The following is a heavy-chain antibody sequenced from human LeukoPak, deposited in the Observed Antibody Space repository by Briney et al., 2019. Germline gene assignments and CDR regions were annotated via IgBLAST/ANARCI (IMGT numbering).Heavy chain of an antibody. D-gene: IGHD2-2*01. Sequence: PSETLSLTCTVSGGSISSGGYYWSWIRQHPGTGLEWIGYIYYSGSTYYNPSLKSRVTISVDTSKNQFSLKLSSVTAADTAVYYCARMINYCSSTSCYPMEAFDIWGQGTMVTVSS. V-gene: IGHV4-31*03. CDR2: IYYSGST. CDR1: GGSISSGGYY. CDR3: ARMINYCSSTSCYPMEAFDI. J-gene: IGHJ3*02.